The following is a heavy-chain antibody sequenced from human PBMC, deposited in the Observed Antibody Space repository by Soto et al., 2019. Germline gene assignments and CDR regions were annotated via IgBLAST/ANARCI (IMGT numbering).Heavy chain of an antibody. V-gene: IGHV4-28*01. J-gene: IGHJ4*02. Sequence: QVQLQESGPGLVKPSDTLSLTCAVSGYSISSSNWWGWIRQPPGKGLEWIGYIYYSGTTYYNPSLKRRVTMSVDTSRNQFSLKLTSVTAVDTAVYYCARREIQGPIDYWGQGTLVTVSS. CDR3: ARREIQGPIDY. D-gene: IGHD1-26*01. CDR1: GYSISSSNW. CDR2: IYYSGTT.